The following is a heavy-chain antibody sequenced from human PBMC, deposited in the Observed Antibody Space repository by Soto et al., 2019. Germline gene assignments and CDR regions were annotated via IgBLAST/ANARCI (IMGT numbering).Heavy chain of an antibody. Sequence: QVQLQQSGPGLVKPSETLSLTCTVSSGSISSYYWSWIRQPPGEGLQWIGYIHYSGSTKYNPSLTSRVTMSVDTSKNKFSLSLKSVTAADTAFYYCVGSGTDVWVSKEDYWFDPWGQGTLVTVSS. CDR1: SGSISSYY. V-gene: IGHV4-59*03. CDR3: VGSGTDVWVSKEDYWFDP. D-gene: IGHD3-10*01. J-gene: IGHJ5*02. CDR2: IHYSGST.